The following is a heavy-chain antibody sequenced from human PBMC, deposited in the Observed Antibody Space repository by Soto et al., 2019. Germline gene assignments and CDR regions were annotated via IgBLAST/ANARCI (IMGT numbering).Heavy chain of an antibody. V-gene: IGHV3-23*01. Sequence: PGGSLRLSCAASGFTFSSYAMSWVRQAPGKGLEWVSTISGSGGRTFYADTVKGRFTISRDNYKNTLYLQMNSLRAEDTAVYYCAKPIVGADPFDYWGQGTLVTSPQ. CDR1: GFTFSSYA. CDR2: ISGSGGRT. D-gene: IGHD1-26*01. CDR3: AKPIVGADPFDY. J-gene: IGHJ4*02.